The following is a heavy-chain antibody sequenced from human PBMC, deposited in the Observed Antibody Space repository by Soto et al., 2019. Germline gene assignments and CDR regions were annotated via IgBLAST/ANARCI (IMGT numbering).Heavy chain of an antibody. V-gene: IGHV1-69*04. CDR3: AREPWKNCSGGSCPYYFDY. Sequence: SVKVSCTASGGTFSSYTISWVRQAPGQGLEWMGRIIPILGIANYAQKFQGRVTITADKSTSTAYMELSSLRSEDTAVYYCAREPWKNCSGGSCPYYFDYWGQGTLVTVSS. J-gene: IGHJ4*02. CDR1: GGTFSSYT. D-gene: IGHD2-15*01. CDR2: IIPILGIA.